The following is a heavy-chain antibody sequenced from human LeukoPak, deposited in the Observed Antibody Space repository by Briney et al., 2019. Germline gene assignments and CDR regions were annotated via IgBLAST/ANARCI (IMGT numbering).Heavy chain of an antibody. J-gene: IGHJ6*03. CDR1: GFTFSSYA. CDR2: ITSSSNYI. V-gene: IGHV3-21*01. CDR3: ARSRYDHYMDV. Sequence: GGSLRLSCAASGFTFSSYAMSWVRQAPGKGLEWVSSITSSSNYIYYADSVRDRFTISRDNSKNSLYLQMNSLRAEDTAVYYCARSRYDHYMDVWGKGTTVTVSS.